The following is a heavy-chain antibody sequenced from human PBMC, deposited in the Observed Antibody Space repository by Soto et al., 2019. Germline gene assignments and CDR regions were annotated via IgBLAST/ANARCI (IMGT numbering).Heavy chain of an antibody. CDR1: GGSVNGYY. Sequence: SETRSLTCAVYGGSVNGYYWNWIRQPPGKGLEWIGEINHTGGTHYNPSLKSRVTMSVDTSKNQFSLKLSSVTAADTAVYYCARVVYDTRDPHRSDFWGQGTLVTVSS. CDR3: ARVVYDTRDPHRSDF. D-gene: IGHD3-22*01. CDR2: INHTGGT. V-gene: IGHV4-34*10. J-gene: IGHJ4*02.